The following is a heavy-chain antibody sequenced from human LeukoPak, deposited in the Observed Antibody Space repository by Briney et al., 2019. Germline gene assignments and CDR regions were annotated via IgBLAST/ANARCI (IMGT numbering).Heavy chain of an antibody. CDR1: GYSFTSYW. D-gene: IGHD3-22*01. V-gene: IGHV5-51*03. CDR2: IYPGDSGT. CDR3: ARPRDYYDSSGPPEVGFDY. J-gene: IGHJ4*02. Sequence: GESLKISCKGSGYSFTSYWIGWVRQMPGEGLEWMGIIYPGDSGTRYSPSFQGQVTISADKSISTAYLQWSSLKASDTAMYYCARPRDYYDSSGPPEVGFDYWGQGTLVTVSS.